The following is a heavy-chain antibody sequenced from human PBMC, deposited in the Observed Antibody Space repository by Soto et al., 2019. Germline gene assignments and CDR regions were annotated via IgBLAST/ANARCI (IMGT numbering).Heavy chain of an antibody. CDR1: GYTFTRYH. J-gene: IGHJ6*02. CDR2: INTSRGTA. Sequence: QVQLLQSGAEVKKPGASVKVSCKASGYTFTRYHVHWVRQAPGQGLEWMGVINTSRGTAAYALEFMGRASLTTNSSTETVCMELNSLTSRDTAVYYCARDSSYYSCSGSFSTYHFFGMDIWAQGTTVTVS. V-gene: IGHV1-46*01. D-gene: IGHD3-10*01. CDR3: ARDSSYYSCSGSFSTYHFFGMDI.